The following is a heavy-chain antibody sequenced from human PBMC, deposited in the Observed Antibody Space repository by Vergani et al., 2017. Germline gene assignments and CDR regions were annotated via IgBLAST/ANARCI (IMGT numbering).Heavy chain of an antibody. Sequence: QVQLVESGGGVVQPGRSLRLSCAASGFTFSSYAMHWVRQAPGKGLEWVAVISYDGSNKYYADSVKGRFTISRDNSKNTLYLQMNSLRAEDTAVYYCARDRYVGGWFGESTGDFDYWGQGTLVTVSS. CDR2: ISYDGSNK. D-gene: IGHD3-10*01. CDR1: GFTFSSYA. V-gene: IGHV3-30-3*01. CDR3: ARDRYVGGWFGESTGDFDY. J-gene: IGHJ4*02.